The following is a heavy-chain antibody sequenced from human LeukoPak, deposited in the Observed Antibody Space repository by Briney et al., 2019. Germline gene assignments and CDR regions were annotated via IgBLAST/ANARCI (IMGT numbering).Heavy chain of an antibody. CDR3: ARGDFGLTGYYTGLDY. Sequence: SETLSPTCTVSGGSISSYYWSWIRQPAGKGLEWIGRIYTSGSTNYNPSLKSRVTMSVDTSKNQFSLKLSSVTAADTAVYYCARGDFGLTGYYTGLDYWGQGTLVTVSS. CDR1: GGSISSYY. V-gene: IGHV4-4*07. CDR2: IYTSGST. D-gene: IGHD3-9*01. J-gene: IGHJ4*02.